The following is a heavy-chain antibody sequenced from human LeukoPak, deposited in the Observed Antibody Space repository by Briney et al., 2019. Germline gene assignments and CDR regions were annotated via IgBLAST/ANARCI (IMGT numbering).Heavy chain of an antibody. J-gene: IGHJ4*02. CDR3: AKGPGFYFDH. CDR2: IRYDGSDK. Sequence: GGSLRLSCAASGFTFSSYGMHWVRQAPGKGLEWVAFIRYDGSDKYYADSVKGRFTISRDNSKNTLYLQMNSLRAEDTAVYYCAKGPGFYFDHWGQGTLVTVSS. CDR1: GFTFSSYG. V-gene: IGHV3-30*02.